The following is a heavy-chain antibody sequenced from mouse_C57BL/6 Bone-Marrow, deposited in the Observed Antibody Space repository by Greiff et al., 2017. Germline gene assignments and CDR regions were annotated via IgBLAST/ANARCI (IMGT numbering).Heavy chain of an antibody. CDR3: ARRGYYGSIFYWYFDV. CDR2: ISSGGSYT. J-gene: IGHJ1*03. Sequence: EVKLMESGGDLVKPGGSLKLSCAASGFPFSSYGMSWVRQTPDKRLEWVATISSGGSYTYSPDSLQGRFTISRDTAKNTQYLQMSSLKSEDTAMYYCARRGYYGSIFYWYFDVWGTGTTVTVSS. CDR1: GFPFSSYG. D-gene: IGHD1-1*01. V-gene: IGHV5-6*02.